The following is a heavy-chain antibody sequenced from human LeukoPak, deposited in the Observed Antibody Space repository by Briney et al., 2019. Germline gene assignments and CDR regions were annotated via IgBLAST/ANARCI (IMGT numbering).Heavy chain of an antibody. Sequence: GGSLRLSCAASGFTFSSYAMSWVRQAPGKGLEWVSAISGSGGSTYYADSVKGRFTISRDNSKNTLYLQMNSLRTEDTAVYYCARDQGGSGSYDYWGQGTLVTVSS. CDR3: ARDQGGSGSYDY. J-gene: IGHJ4*02. CDR1: GFTFSSYA. CDR2: ISGSGGST. D-gene: IGHD3-10*01. V-gene: IGHV3-23*01.